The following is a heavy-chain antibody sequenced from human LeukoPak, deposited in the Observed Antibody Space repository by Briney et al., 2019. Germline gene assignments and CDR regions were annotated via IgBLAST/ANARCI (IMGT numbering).Heavy chain of an antibody. Sequence: PGGSLRLSCAASGFTFSSYAMSWVRQAPGKGLEWVSAISGSGGSTYYADSVKGRFTISRDNSKNTLYLQMNSLRAEDTAVYYCAKGPIPPINHYDSSGYVYWGQGTLVTVSS. D-gene: IGHD3-22*01. CDR3: AKGPIPPINHYDSSGYVY. J-gene: IGHJ4*02. CDR1: GFTFSSYA. CDR2: ISGSGGST. V-gene: IGHV3-23*01.